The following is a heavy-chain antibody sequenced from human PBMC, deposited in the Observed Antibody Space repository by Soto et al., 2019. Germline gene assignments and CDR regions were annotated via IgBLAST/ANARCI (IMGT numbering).Heavy chain of an antibody. D-gene: IGHD4-4*01. V-gene: IGHV3-23*01. CDR3: AKDRKDYSGTPYGMDV. J-gene: IGHJ6*02. CDR2: ISGGGTST. CDR1: GFTFSTYV. Sequence: EVQLLESGGGLVQPGGSLRVSCAASGFTFSTYVMSWVRQAPGKGLEWVSGISGGGTSTKYADSVKGRFTISRDNSKNTVYLQMNILGDVDTAVYYCAKDRKDYSGTPYGMDVWGQGTTVTVAS.